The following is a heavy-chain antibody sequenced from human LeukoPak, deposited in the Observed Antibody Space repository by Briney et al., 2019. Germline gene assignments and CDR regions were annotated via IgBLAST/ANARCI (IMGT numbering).Heavy chain of an antibody. V-gene: IGHV1-8*01. CDR3: ARGTRLRLGESYSYNYVMDV. CDR2: MNPNNGNT. Sequence: ASVKVSCTASGYTLASFDINWVRQTPGQGPEWMGWMNPNNGNTGYAQIFQGRVTMTRNASISTAYMELSRLRSGDTAVYYCARGTRLRLGESYSYNYVMDVWGQGTTVTVSS. D-gene: IGHD3-16*01. CDR1: GYTLASFD. J-gene: IGHJ6*02.